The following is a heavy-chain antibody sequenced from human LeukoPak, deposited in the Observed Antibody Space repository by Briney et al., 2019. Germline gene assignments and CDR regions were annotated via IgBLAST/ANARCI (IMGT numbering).Heavy chain of an antibody. V-gene: IGHV3-33*01. D-gene: IGHD1-7*01. CDR3: AREGPVPGTGPFDY. CDR2: IWSDATTK. J-gene: IGHJ4*02. CDR1: GFTFSSYG. Sequence: GRSLRLTCAASGFTFSSYGMHWVRQAQGKRLEWVAVIWSDATTKYYADSVKGRFTISRDNSENTLYLQMNSLRAEDPAVYYCAREGPVPGTGPFDYWGQGALVTVPS.